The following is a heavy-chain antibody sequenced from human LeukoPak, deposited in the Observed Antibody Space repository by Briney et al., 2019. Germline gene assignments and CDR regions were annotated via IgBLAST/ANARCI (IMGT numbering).Heavy chain of an antibody. D-gene: IGHD2-2*03. CDR3: AKGESIGYRAVDY. Sequence: GGSLRLSCAASGFTFRSYAMSGVRQAPGKGLEWVSVISGSGSNIYYADSVKGRFTISRDNAQNSQYLHMNSLRAEDTAVYYCAKGESIGYRAVDYWGQGSLVTVSS. CDR1: GFTFRSYA. V-gene: IGHV3-23*01. CDR2: ISGSGSNI. J-gene: IGHJ4*02.